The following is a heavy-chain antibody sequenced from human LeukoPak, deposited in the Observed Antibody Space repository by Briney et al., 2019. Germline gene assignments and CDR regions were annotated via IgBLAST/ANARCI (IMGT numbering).Heavy chain of an antibody. Sequence: GGSLRLSCAASGFTFSSYWMHWVRQAPGKGLVWVSRINTDGSSTSYADSVKGRFTISRDNAKNTLYLQMNSLRAEDTAVYYCARDRGRYDRARLDYWGQGTLVTVSS. CDR3: ARDRGRYDRARLDY. D-gene: IGHD3-3*01. V-gene: IGHV3-74*01. CDR2: INTDGSST. J-gene: IGHJ4*02. CDR1: GFTFSSYW.